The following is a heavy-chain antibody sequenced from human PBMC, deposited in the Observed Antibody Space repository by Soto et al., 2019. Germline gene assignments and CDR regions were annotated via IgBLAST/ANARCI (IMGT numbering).Heavy chain of an antibody. D-gene: IGHD6-25*01. V-gene: IGHV3-23*01. CDR3: VKERGSSGWLPSIDY. J-gene: IGHJ4*02. CDR2: ISNSGGST. Sequence: PGGSLRFSCAASGFTFSTYAMSWVRQAPGKGLEWVSSISNSGGSTFYAGSVKGRFTISRDNSKNTLYLLVNSLRAEDAAVYYCVKERGSSGWLPSIDYWGQGTLVTVSS. CDR1: GFTFSTYA.